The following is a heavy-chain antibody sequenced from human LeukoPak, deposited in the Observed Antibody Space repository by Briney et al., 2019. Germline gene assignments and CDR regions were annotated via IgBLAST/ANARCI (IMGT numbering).Heavy chain of an antibody. J-gene: IGHJ4*02. Sequence: GGSLRLSCAASGFTFSSYAMSWVRQAPGKGLEWVSSISSSSSYIYYADSVKGRFTISRDNAKNSLYLQMNSLRAEDTAVYYCARELSGWYFDYWGQGTLVTVSS. CDR1: GFTFSSYA. V-gene: IGHV3-21*01. CDR3: ARELSGWYFDY. D-gene: IGHD6-19*01. CDR2: ISSSSSYI.